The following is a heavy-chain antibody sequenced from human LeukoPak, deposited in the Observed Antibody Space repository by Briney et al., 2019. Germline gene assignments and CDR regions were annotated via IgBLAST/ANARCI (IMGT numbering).Heavy chain of an antibody. D-gene: IGHD2-2*01. CDR2: INPSGVST. CDR3: ARGPHRSVVVPAAMGGVWFDP. CDR1: GYTFTSYY. Sequence: APVKVSCKASGYTFTSYYMHWVRQAPGQGLEWMGIINPSGVSTNYAQKFQGRVTMTRDMSTSTVYMELSSLRSEDTAVYYCARGPHRSVVVPAAMGGVWFDPWGQGTLVTVSS. J-gene: IGHJ5*02. V-gene: IGHV1-46*01.